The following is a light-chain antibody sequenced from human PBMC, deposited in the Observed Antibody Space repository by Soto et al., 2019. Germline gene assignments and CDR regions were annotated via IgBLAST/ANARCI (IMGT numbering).Light chain of an antibody. V-gene: IGLV2-11*01. CDR2: DVS. Sequence: QSALTQPRSVSGSPGQSVTISCTGTSNDVGYYKYVSWYQQHPGKAPKLMIYDVSNRPSGVPDRCSGSNSGSTASLTISGVQAEAESDYYCCSYAGSYTYVFGTGTKLTVL. J-gene: IGLJ1*01. CDR1: SNDVGYYKY. CDR3: CSYAGSYTYV.